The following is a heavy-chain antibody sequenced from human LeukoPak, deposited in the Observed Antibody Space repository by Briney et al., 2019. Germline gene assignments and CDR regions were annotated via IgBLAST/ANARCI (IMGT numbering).Heavy chain of an antibody. V-gene: IGHV3-23*01. J-gene: IGHJ4*02. CDR2: IGGSGGST. CDR3: AKQPTNINNVVFDY. D-gene: IGHD1/OR15-1a*01. Sequence: GVSLRLSCAASEFIFSSYAMSWVRPAPGKGLEWVSAIGGSGGSTHYADSVKGRFIISRDNSKNTLYLQMNSLRAEDTALYYYAKQPTNINNVVFDYWGQGTLVTVSS. CDR1: EFIFSSYA.